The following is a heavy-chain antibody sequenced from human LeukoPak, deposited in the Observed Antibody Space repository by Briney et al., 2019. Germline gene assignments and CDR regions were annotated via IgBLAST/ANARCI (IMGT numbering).Heavy chain of an antibody. V-gene: IGHV4-59*01. Sequence: SETLSLTCAVYGGSFSGYYWSWIRQPPGKGLEWIGYIYYTGSTNYNPSLKSRVTISVDTSKNHFSLKLSSVTAADTAIYYCAKLEAVAGLGWVDYWGQGTLVTVSS. D-gene: IGHD6-19*01. J-gene: IGHJ4*02. CDR2: IYYTGST. CDR1: GGSFSGYY. CDR3: AKLEAVAGLGWVDY.